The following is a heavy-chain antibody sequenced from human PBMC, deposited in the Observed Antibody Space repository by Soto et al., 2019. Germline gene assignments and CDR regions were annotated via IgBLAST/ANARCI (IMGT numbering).Heavy chain of an antibody. CDR2: INHSGST. CDR3: ARGRDKGGFRLLYYGMDV. J-gene: IGHJ6*02. Sequence: TETLSLTCAVFGGSFSCYYWSWIRQPPGKGLEWIGEINHSGSTNYNSSLKSRVTISVDTSKNQFSLKLRSVTAADTAVYYCARGRDKGGFRLLYYGMDVWGQGTTVTVSS. D-gene: IGHD3-16*01. CDR1: GGSFSCYY. V-gene: IGHV4-34*01.